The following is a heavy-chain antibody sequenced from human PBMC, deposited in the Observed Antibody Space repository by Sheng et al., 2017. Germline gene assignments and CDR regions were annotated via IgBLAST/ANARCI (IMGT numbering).Heavy chain of an antibody. CDR1: GGTFSSYT. Sequence: QVQLVQSGAEVKKPGSSVKVSCKASGGTFSSYTISWVRQAPGQGLEWMGRIIPILGIANYAQKFQGRVTITADKSTSTAYMELSSLRSEDTAVHYCARPTYYYDSSQAADAFDIWGQGTMVTVSS. V-gene: IGHV1-69*02. D-gene: IGHD3-22*01. CDR2: IIPILGIA. J-gene: IGHJ3*02. CDR3: ARPTYYYDSSQAADAFDI.